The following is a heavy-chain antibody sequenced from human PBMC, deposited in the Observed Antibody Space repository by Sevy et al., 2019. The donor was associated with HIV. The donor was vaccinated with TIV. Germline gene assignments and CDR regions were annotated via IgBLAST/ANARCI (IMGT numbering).Heavy chain of an antibody. CDR1: GFTFSGDT. Sequence: GGSLRLSCAASGFTFSGDTLHWVRQAPGKGLEWVAVISFDGSNKYYVDSVKGRFTISRDNSKNTLYLQMNSLRPEDTAVYYCARGGWGIVVVPAAFDFWGQGTMVTVSS. D-gene: IGHD2-2*01. V-gene: IGHV3-30-3*01. CDR3: ARGGWGIVVVPAAFDF. J-gene: IGHJ3*01. CDR2: ISFDGSNK.